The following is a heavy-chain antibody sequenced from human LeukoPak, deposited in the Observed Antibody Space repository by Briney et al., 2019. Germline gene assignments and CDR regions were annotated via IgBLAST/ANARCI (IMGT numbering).Heavy chain of an antibody. CDR2: IYYTGST. CDR1: SGSISSRSYY. J-gene: IGHJ4*02. D-gene: IGHD3-10*01. V-gene: IGHV4-39*01. Sequence: SETLSLTCTVSSGSISSRSYYWGWIRQPPGKGLEWIGSIYYTGSTYYNPSLKSRVTISVDTSKNQFSLKLSSVTAADTAVFYCVRYVVSGSGIYYFDYWGQGTLVTVSS. CDR3: VRYVVSGSGIYYFDY.